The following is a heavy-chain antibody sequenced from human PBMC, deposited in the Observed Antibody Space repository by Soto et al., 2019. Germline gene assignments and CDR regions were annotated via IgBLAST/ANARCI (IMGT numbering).Heavy chain of an antibody. CDR1: GFTFSSYA. D-gene: IGHD3-10*01. V-gene: IGHV3-23*01. J-gene: IGHJ4*02. Sequence: GESLKISCAASGFTFSSYAMSWVRQAPGKGLEWVSAISGSGGSTYYADSVKGRFTISRDNSKNTLYLQMNSLRAEDTAVYYCAKGGKWFGELLSGYFDYWGQGTLVTVSS. CDR3: AKGGKWFGELLSGYFDY. CDR2: ISGSGGST.